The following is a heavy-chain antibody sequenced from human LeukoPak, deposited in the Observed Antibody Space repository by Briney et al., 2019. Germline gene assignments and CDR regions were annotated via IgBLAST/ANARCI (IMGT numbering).Heavy chain of an antibody. CDR2: MNTNSGNT. CDR1: GYTFTSYD. V-gene: IGHV1-8*01. J-gene: IGHJ4*02. Sequence: ASEKVSCKASGYTFTSYDINWVRQGTGQGLEWMGWMNTNSGNTGYAQKFQGRVTMTRNTSISTAYMELSSLRSEDTAVYYCARPDGICSGGSCYSGWGQGTLVTVSS. CDR3: ARPDGICSGGSCYSG. D-gene: IGHD2-15*01.